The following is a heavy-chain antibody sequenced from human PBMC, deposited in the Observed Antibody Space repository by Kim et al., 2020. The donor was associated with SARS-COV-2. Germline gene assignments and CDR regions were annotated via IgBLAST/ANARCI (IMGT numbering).Heavy chain of an antibody. CDR1: GFTFSSYS. CDR2: ISSSSSYI. D-gene: IGHD3-9*01. V-gene: IGHV3-21*01. J-gene: IGHJ4*02. CDR3: ARGNFDWLLYGQGYFDY. Sequence: WGSLRLSCAASGFTFSSYSMNWVRQAPGKGLEWVSSISSSSSYIYYADSVKGRFTISRDNAKNSLYLQMNSLRAEDTAVYYCARGNFDWLLYGQGYFDYWGQGTLVTVSS.